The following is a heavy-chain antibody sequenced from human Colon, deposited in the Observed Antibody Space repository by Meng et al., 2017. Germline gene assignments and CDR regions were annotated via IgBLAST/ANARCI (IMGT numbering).Heavy chain of an antibody. CDR2: TYYRSKYYN. D-gene: IGHD3-10*02. J-gene: IGHJ4*02. CDR3: ARDWGDVRGGFDF. V-gene: IGHV6-1*01. Sequence: GPGLVQPARTLPPPASRSGARVSSNRAAWSWIRQSPSGGLEWPGRTYYRSKYYNDYALSVKSRVTINPDTSQNQFSLQLNSETPEDTAICYFARDWGDVRGGFDFWGQGTLVTVSS. CDR1: GARVSSNRAA.